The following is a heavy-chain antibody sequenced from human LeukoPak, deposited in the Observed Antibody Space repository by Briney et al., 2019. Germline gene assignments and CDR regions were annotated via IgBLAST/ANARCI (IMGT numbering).Heavy chain of an antibody. Sequence: PGGSLRLSCAASGFTFSSYAMHWVRQAPGKGLEWVAVISYDGSNKYYADSVKGRFTISRDNSKNTLYLQMNSLRAEDTAVYYCAREGGYCSGGSCYSVPWGQGTLVTVSS. CDR2: ISYDGSNK. V-gene: IGHV3-30-3*01. CDR3: AREGGYCSGGSCYSVP. D-gene: IGHD2-15*01. J-gene: IGHJ5*02. CDR1: GFTFSSYA.